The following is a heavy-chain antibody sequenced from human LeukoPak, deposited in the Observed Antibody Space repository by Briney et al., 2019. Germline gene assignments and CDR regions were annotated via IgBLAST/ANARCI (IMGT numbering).Heavy chain of an antibody. J-gene: IGHJ6*03. CDR3: ARGGFCSGGSCPVDYYYYMDV. CDR1: GFTFSSYN. V-gene: IGHV3-48*01. CDR2: ISSSSTT. Sequence: GGSLRLSCAASGFTFSSYNMNWVRQAPGKGLEWVSYISSSSTTYYADSVKGRFTISRDNAKNSLYLQLNSLRAEDTAVYYCARGGFCSGGSCPVDYYYYMDVWGKGTTVTVSS. D-gene: IGHD2-15*01.